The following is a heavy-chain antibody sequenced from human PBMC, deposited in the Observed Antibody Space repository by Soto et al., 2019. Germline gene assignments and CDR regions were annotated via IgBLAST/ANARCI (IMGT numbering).Heavy chain of an antibody. V-gene: IGHV4-39*01. Sequence: SETLSLTCSDSGGSINSSSYFWGWVRQPPGKGLEWIGSIYYSGSTYYNPSLRSRVTISVDTSKNQFSLKLSSVTAADTAVFYCARHYSSGSRNWFDPWGQGTLVTVSS. CDR3: ARHYSSGSRNWFDP. CDR2: IYYSGST. D-gene: IGHD6-19*01. J-gene: IGHJ5*02. CDR1: GGSINSSSYF.